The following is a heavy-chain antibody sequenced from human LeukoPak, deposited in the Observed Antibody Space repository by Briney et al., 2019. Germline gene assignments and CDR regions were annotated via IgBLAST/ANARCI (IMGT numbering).Heavy chain of an antibody. V-gene: IGHV1-3*03. CDR2: INTVNNNT. CDR3: ARGSRITISGEGIDY. CDR1: GHTFTKID. D-gene: IGHD3-10*01. J-gene: IGHJ4*02. Sequence: ASVKISCKASGHTFTKIDLNWVRQAPGQRLEWMGWINTVNNNTKYSQDFQGRISITRDTSASTSYMELSSLSSEDTAVYCARGSRITISGEGIDYWGQGTLVTVSS.